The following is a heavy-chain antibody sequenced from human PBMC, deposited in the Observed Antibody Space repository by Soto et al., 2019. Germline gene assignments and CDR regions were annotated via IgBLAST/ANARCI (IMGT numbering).Heavy chain of an antibody. CDR2: IRGTGLNT. Sequence: GGSLRLSCVGSGFVFKNFAINWVRQPPGKGLEWVSVIRGTGLNTYYAASVKGRFNISRDNSKNTVYLQMDSLKVEDTAVYYCAKRASPANIDNWFDPWGPGTLVTVSS. CDR1: GFVFKNFA. CDR3: AKRASPANIDNWFDP. J-gene: IGHJ5*02. V-gene: IGHV3-23*01.